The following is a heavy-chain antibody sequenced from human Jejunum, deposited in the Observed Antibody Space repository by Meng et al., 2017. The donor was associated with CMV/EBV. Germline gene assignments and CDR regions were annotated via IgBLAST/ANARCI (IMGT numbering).Heavy chain of an antibody. CDR1: GFSVSRHY. V-gene: IGHV3-53*01. J-gene: IGHJ4*02. Sequence: GYLRLSCARSGFSVSRHYMTWVRQAPGKGLEWVSVIYDDGGTYHADSVKGRFTVSRDNSKNTLYLQMNSLTAKDTAIYYCATHSGGYWGQGTLVTVSS. CDR3: ATHSGGY. CDR2: IYDDGGT.